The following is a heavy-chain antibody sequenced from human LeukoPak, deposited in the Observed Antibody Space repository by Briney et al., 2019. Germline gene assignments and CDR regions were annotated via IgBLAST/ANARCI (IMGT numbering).Heavy chain of an antibody. D-gene: IGHD2-2*01. CDR3: ARDGTSTDDY. CDR2: ISGNNDNP. Sequence: ASVKVSSTASGYTFINFGISSVRQAPGQGLEWMGWISGNNDNPNYGQNFQGRFTVTSDSSTSTAYMELRNLRSDDTAVYYCARDGTSTDDYWGQGTLVTVSS. V-gene: IGHV1-18*01. CDR1: GYTFINFG. J-gene: IGHJ4*02.